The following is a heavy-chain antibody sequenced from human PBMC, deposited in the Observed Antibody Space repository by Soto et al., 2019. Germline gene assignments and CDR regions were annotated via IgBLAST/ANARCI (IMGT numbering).Heavy chain of an antibody. CDR3: ARGISYRWVY. D-gene: IGHD3-16*02. CDR2: VHHSGIT. J-gene: IGHJ4*02. Sequence: SETLSLTXTVSGDSLSTDYWWSWVRQPPGKGLEWIGEVHHSGITNYIQSLKSRVAMPVDKSNNQVSLELTSVAAADTAVYYCARGISYRWVYWGQGTLVTVSS. V-gene: IGHV4-4*02. CDR1: GDSLSTDYW.